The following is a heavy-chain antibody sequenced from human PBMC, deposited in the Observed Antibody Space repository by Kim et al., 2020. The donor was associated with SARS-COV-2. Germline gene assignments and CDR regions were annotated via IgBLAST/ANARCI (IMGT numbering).Heavy chain of an antibody. J-gene: IGHJ4*02. CDR1: GFTFSSYE. Sequence: GGSLRLSCAASGFTFSSYEMNWVRQAPGKGLEWVSYISSSGSTIYYADSVKGRFTISRDNAKNSLYLQMNSLRAEDTAVYYCARDEYSCYEEKFDYWGQGTLVTVSS. D-gene: IGHD5-12*01. CDR2: ISSSGSTI. V-gene: IGHV3-48*03. CDR3: ARDEYSCYEEKFDY.